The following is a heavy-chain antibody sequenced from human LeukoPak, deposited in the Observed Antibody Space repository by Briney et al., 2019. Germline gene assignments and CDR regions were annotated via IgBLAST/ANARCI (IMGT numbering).Heavy chain of an antibody. CDR2: ISGSGGST. CDR1: GFTFSSYA. CDR3: AKDPLRFLEWLLPDY. J-gene: IGHJ4*02. Sequence: GGSLRLSCAASGFTFSSYAMSWVRQAPGKGLEWFSAISGSGGSTYYADSVKGRFTISRDNSKNTLYLQMNSLRAEDTAVYYCAKDPLRFLEWLLPDYWGQGTLVTVSS. D-gene: IGHD3-3*01. V-gene: IGHV3-23*01.